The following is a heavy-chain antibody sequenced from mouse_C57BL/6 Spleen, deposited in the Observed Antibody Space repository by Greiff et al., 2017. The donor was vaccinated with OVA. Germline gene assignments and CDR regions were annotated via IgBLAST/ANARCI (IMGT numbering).Heavy chain of an antibody. CDR3: ARGNDYEAY. CDR1: GYTFTSYW. Sequence: QVQLQQPGAELVMPGASVKLSCKASGYTFTSYWMPWVKQRPGQGLEWIGEIDPSDSYTNYNQKFKGKSTLTVDKSSSTAYMQLSSLTSEDSAVYYCARGNDYEAYWGQGTLVTVSA. J-gene: IGHJ3*01. CDR2: IDPSDSYT. D-gene: IGHD2-4*01. V-gene: IGHV1-69*01.